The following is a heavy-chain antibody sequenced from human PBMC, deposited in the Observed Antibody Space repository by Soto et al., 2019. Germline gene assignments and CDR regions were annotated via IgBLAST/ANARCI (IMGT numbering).Heavy chain of an antibody. CDR3: AKYRDGYNLYYFDY. J-gene: IGHJ4*02. CDR1: GFTFGSYA. V-gene: IGHV3-23*01. D-gene: IGHD5-12*01. Sequence: PGGSLRLSCAASGFTFGSYAMSWVRQSPGKGLEWVSAISVSGGSTYYADSVKGRFTISRDNSKNTLYLQMNSLRAEDTAVYYCAKYRDGYNLYYFDYWGQGTLVTVSS. CDR2: ISVSGGST.